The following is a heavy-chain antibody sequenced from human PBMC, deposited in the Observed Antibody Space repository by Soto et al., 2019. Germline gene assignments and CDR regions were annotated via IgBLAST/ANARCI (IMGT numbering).Heavy chain of an antibody. V-gene: IGHV3-11*03. CDR1: VSRVRDSY. Sequence: SYAAPVSRVRDSYIAWVRQSAVRGLEWLSYITSSSSYTPYADSVKGRFTISRDNAKNTLYLQMTRLRADHPAVYYGTGGQDNAAVTFDYWGQGTPVTVSS. CDR2: ITSSSSYT. CDR3: TGGQDNAAVTFDY. D-gene: IGHD1-1*01. J-gene: IGHJ4*02.